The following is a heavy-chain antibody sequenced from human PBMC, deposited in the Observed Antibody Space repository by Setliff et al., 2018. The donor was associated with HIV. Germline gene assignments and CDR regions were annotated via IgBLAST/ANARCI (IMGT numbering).Heavy chain of an antibody. D-gene: IGHD2-15*01. J-gene: IGHJ4*02. CDR3: AREYCSAGSCYSGR. V-gene: IGHV4-39*02. Sequence: SETLSLTCTVSGGSISSSSDYWGWIRQPPGKGLEWIGYIYYSGSTYYNPSLKSRITISVDTSKNQFSLKLSSVTATDTAVYYCAREYCSAGSCYSGRWGQGMLVTVSS. CDR2: IYYSGST. CDR1: GGSISSSSDY.